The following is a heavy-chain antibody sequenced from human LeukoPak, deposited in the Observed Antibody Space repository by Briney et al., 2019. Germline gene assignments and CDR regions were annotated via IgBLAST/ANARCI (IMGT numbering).Heavy chain of an antibody. Sequence: GGALRLSCAAPGFTFNNYAMSWVRQAPAKGLEWVSTVTRSGSSTYYADSVKGRFTISRDNSKNTLYVQMNSLRAEDTAVYYCAKVGFSEMEWLLYSDHWGQGTLVTVSS. CDR2: VTRSGSST. D-gene: IGHD3-3*01. J-gene: IGHJ4*02. V-gene: IGHV3-23*01. CDR3: AKVGFSEMEWLLYSDH. CDR1: GFTFNNYA.